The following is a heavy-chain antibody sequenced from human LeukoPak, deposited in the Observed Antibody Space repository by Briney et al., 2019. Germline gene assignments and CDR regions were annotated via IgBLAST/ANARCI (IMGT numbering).Heavy chain of an antibody. J-gene: IGHJ5*02. V-gene: IGHV1-69*01. CDR2: IIPIFGTA. D-gene: IGHD7-27*01. CDR1: GGTFSSYA. Sequence: GASVKVSCKAFGGTFSSYAISWVRQAPGQGLEWMGGIIPIFGTANYAQKFQGRVTITADESTSTAYMELSSLRSEDTAVYYCARDRLGIPFDPWGQGTLVTVSS. CDR3: ARDRLGIPFDP.